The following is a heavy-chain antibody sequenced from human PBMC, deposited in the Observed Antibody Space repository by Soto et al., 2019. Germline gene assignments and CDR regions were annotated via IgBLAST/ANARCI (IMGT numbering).Heavy chain of an antibody. J-gene: IGHJ4*02. Sequence: QVQLVESGGGVVQPGRSLSLSCVASGFTFSSYGMHWVRQAPGKGLEWVAIISYDGSNTYYADSVKGRFTISRDNSKNTLYLQRNSLRAEDTSVYYCAKEGGLSGSYYISSSYYFDYWGQGTLVTVSS. V-gene: IGHV3-30*18. CDR3: AKEGGLSGSYYISSSYYFDY. CDR2: ISYDGSNT. D-gene: IGHD1-26*01. CDR1: GFTFSSYG.